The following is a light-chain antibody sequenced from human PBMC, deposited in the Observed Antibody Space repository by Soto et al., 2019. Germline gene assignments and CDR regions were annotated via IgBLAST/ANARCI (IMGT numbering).Light chain of an antibody. CDR3: QQRSNWPLT. J-gene: IGKJ4*01. Sequence: EIVLTQSPATLSLSPGERATLSCRASQSVSSYLAWYQQKPGQAPRLPIYDASNRATGIPARFSGSGSGTDFTLTISSLESEDFAVYYCQQRSNWPLTFGGGTKVELK. CDR1: QSVSSY. CDR2: DAS. V-gene: IGKV3-11*01.